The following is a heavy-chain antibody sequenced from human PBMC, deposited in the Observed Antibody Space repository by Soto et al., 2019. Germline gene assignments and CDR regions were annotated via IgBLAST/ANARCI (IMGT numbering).Heavy chain of an antibody. CDR3: AKRGYYSLLDV. Sequence: LRLSCVASGFPFSSYAMSWVPQTPGKRLQGGSGISGSGGRTLYADPVKGRFSISRDNSNNTLSQQMHILRVEYSGVYFYAKRGYYSLLDVWGQGTMVAVSS. D-gene: IGHD3-16*01. CDR2: ISGSGGRT. CDR1: GFPFSSYA. J-gene: IGHJ3*01. V-gene: IGHV3-23*01.